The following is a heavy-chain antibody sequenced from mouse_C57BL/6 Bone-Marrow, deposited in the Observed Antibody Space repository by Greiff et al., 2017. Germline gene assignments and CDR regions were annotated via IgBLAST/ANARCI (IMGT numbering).Heavy chain of an antibody. Sequence: QVQLQQSGAELMKPGASVKLSCKATGYTFTGYWIEWVKQRPGHGLEWIGEIFPGSGSTNYNEKFKGQATFTADTSSNTAYMQLSRLTAEDSAIXYCARRWLLRDCDYWGQGTTLTVSS. V-gene: IGHV1-9*01. CDR3: ARRWLLRDCDY. CDR2: IFPGSGST. D-gene: IGHD2-3*01. J-gene: IGHJ2*01. CDR1: GYTFTGYW.